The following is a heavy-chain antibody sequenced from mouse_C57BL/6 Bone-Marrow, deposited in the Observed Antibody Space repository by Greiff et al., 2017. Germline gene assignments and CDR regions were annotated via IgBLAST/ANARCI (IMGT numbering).Heavy chain of an antibody. CDR3: ARWGDYDH. Sequence: QVQLQQPGAELVKPGASVKLSCKASGYTFTSYWMQWVKQRPGQGLEWIGEIDPSDSYTNYNQKFKGKATLTVDTSSSTAYMQLSSLTSEDSAVYYCARWGDYDHWGQGTTLTVSS. V-gene: IGHV1-50*01. D-gene: IGHD2-4*01. J-gene: IGHJ2*01. CDR1: GYTFTSYW. CDR2: IDPSDSYT.